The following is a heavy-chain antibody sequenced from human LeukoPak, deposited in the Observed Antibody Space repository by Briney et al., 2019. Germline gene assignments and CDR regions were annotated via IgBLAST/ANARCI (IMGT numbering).Heavy chain of an antibody. V-gene: IGHV3-30*18. J-gene: IGHJ4*02. CDR3: AKVPYGDYVFAFDY. CDR1: GFTFSSYG. Sequence: GGPLRLSCAASGFTFSSYGMHWVRQAPGKGLEWVAVISYDGSNKYYADSVKGRFTISRDNSKNTLYLQMNSLRAEDTAVYYCAKVPYGDYVFAFDYWGQGTLVTVSS. CDR2: ISYDGSNK. D-gene: IGHD4-17*01.